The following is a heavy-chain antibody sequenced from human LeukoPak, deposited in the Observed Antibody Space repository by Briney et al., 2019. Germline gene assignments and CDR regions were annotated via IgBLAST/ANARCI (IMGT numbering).Heavy chain of an antibody. CDR2: MNPNSGNT. D-gene: IGHD6-13*01. J-gene: IGHJ4*02. V-gene: IGHV1-8*01. CDR3: ARVRAPLAAAGLDY. Sequence: ASVKVSCKASGYTFTSYDINWVRQATGQGLEWMGWMNPNSGNTGYAQKFQGRVTMTRNTSISTAYMELSSLRSEDTAVYYCARVRAPLAAAGLDYWGQGTLVTVSS. CDR1: GYTFTSYD.